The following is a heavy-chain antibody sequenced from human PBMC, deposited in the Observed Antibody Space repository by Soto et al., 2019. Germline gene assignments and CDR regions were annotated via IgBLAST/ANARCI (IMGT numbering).Heavy chain of an antibody. Sequence: EVQLVESGGDLVQPGGSLRLSCAASGFTFSSYEMNWVRQAPGKGLEWVSDITSTGSTRYYADSVKGRFTISRDNAKNSLYLQMNSLRAEDTAVYYCARGYCTSSACHWNFYYWCQGTLVTVSS. CDR3: ARGYCTSSACHWNFYY. J-gene: IGHJ4*02. CDR1: GFTFSSYE. V-gene: IGHV3-48*03. D-gene: IGHD2-8*02. CDR2: ITSTGSTR.